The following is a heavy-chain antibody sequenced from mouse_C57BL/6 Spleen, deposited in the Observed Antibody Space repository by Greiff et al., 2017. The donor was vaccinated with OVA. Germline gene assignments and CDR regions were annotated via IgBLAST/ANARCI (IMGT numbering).Heavy chain of an antibody. V-gene: IGHV14-3*01. Sequence: VQLQQSVAELVRPGASVKLSCTASGFNIENTYMHWVKQRPEQGLEWIGRIDPANGNTKYAPKFQGKATITADTSSNTAYLQLSSLTSEDTAIYYCARNNYEGKAMDYWGQGTSVTVSS. J-gene: IGHJ4*01. D-gene: IGHD5-2*01. CDR1: GFNIENTY. CDR2: IDPANGNT. CDR3: ARNNYEGKAMDY.